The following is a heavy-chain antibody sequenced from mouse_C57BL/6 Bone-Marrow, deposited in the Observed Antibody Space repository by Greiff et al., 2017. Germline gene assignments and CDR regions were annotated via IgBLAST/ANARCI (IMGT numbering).Heavy chain of an antibody. CDR2: IDPETGGT. CDR3: SITTVGGTGFDY. V-gene: IGHV1-15*01. Sequence: QVQLKESGAELVRPGASVTLSCKASGYTFTDSEMHWVKQTPVDGLEWIGAIDPETGGTAYNQKFKGKAILTADESASTAYMELRSLTSEDSAVYYSSITTVGGTGFDYWGQGTTLTVSS. CDR1: GYTFTDSE. D-gene: IGHD1-1*01. J-gene: IGHJ2*01.